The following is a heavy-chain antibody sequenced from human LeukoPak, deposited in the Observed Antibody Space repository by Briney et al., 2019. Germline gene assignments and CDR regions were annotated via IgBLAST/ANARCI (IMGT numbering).Heavy chain of an antibody. Sequence: GGSLRLSCAASGFTFSSYWMSWVRQAPGKGLEWVANIKQGGSEKYYVDSVKGRFTISRDNAKNSLYLQMNSLRAEDTAVYYCARDTAPLPYYFDYWGQGTLVTVSS. V-gene: IGHV3-7*01. CDR2: IKQGGSEK. D-gene: IGHD4-17*01. CDR1: GFTFSSYW. CDR3: ARDTAPLPYYFDY. J-gene: IGHJ4*02.